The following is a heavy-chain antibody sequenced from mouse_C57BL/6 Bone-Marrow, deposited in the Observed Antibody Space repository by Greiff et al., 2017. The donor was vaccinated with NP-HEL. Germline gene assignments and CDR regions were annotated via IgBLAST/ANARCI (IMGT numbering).Heavy chain of an antibody. CDR3: ASFYYDYDWFAY. J-gene: IGHJ3*01. CDR1: GYAFTNYL. V-gene: IGHV1-54*01. Sequence: QVQLQQSGAELVRPGTSVKVSCKASGYAFTNYLIEWVKQRPGQGLEWIGVINPGSGGNNYTATFKCKATLTSDKSSNPSFMQLSSLTSEDSAVYFCASFYYDYDWFAYWGQGTLVTVSA. D-gene: IGHD2-4*01. CDR2: INPGSGGN.